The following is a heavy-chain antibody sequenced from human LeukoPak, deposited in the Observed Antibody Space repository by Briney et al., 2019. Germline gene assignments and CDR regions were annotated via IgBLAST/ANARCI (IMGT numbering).Heavy chain of an antibody. CDR2: VSYSGST. V-gene: IGHV4-59*01. CDR1: GASISSYY. Sequence: TSSETLSLTCTVSGASISSYYWSWIRQPPGKGLESIGYVSYSGSTNYNPSLKSRVTISVDTSKNQFSLKLSSVTAADTAVYYCARGGGVTYYDSTGYLWYFDYWGQGTLVTVSS. J-gene: IGHJ4*02. D-gene: IGHD3-22*01. CDR3: ARGGGVTYYDSTGYLWYFDY.